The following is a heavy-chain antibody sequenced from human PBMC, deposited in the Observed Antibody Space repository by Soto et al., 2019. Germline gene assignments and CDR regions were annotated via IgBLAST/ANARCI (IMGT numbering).Heavy chain of an antibody. V-gene: IGHV4-59*01. CDR2: IYYSGSP. CDR3: AKDLEIVLDYTWFDP. CDR1: GGSISNSH. D-gene: IGHD3-16*02. J-gene: IGHJ5*02. Sequence: PSETLSLTCSVSGGSISNSHWNWIRQPPGKGLEWIGYIYYSGSPTYNPSLKSRVTISVDRSKNQFSLKLGSVTAADTAVYYCAKDLEIVLDYTWFDPWGQGTLVTVSS.